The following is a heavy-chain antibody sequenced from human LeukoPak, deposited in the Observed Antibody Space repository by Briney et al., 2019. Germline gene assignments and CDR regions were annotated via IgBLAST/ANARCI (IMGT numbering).Heavy chain of an antibody. V-gene: IGHV4-4*02. Sequence: SETLSLTCAVSGVSISRTNWWGWVRQPPGKGLDWIGQIYHSGSTNYNPSLKSRVTMSVDKSKNQFSLKLSSVTAADTAMYYCVREATTGSYIDYWGQGTLVTVSS. CDR2: IYHSGST. J-gene: IGHJ4*02. CDR3: VREATTGSYIDY. CDR1: GVSISRTNW. D-gene: IGHD1-1*01.